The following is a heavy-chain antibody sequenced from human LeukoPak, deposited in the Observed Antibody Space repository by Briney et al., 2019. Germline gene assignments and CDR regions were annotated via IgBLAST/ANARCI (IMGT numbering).Heavy chain of an antibody. V-gene: IGHV1-2*02. Sequence: ASVKVSCKASGYTFTGYYMHWVRQAPGQGLEWMGWIHPNSGGTNYEQKFQGRVTMTRDTSISTAYMELSRLRSDDTAVYYCARKGWYSSFDYWGQGTLVTVSS. CDR3: ARKGWYSSFDY. CDR2: IHPNSGGT. CDR1: GYTFTGYY. D-gene: IGHD6-19*01. J-gene: IGHJ4*02.